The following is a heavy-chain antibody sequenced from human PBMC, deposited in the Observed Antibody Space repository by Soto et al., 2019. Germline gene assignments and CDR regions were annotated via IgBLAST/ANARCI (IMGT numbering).Heavy chain of an antibody. CDR3: ARTAPYGLTYSSGWYAINFDY. Sequence: GSGPTLVNPTQTLTLTCPFSGFSLSTSGMCVSWIRQPPGKALEWLARIDWDDDKYYSTSLKTRLTISKDTSKNQVVLTMTNMDPVDTATYYCARTAPYGLTYSSGWYAINFDYWGQGTLVTSPQ. V-gene: IGHV2-70*11. J-gene: IGHJ4*02. CDR2: IDWDDDK. D-gene: IGHD6-19*01. CDR1: GFSLSTSGMC.